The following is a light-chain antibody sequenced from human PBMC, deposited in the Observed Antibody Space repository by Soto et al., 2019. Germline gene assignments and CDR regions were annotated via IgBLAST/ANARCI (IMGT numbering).Light chain of an antibody. J-gene: IGLJ3*02. Sequence: QSVLTQPPSASGAPGQRVTISCTGSNSNIGAGYDVHWYQQLPGTAPKLLVSGDTNRPSGVPDRFSGSKSGTSASLAITGLRAEDEADYYCQSFDSSLSGWVFGGGTKLTVL. V-gene: IGLV1-40*01. CDR2: GDT. CDR1: NSNIGAGYD. CDR3: QSFDSSLSGWV.